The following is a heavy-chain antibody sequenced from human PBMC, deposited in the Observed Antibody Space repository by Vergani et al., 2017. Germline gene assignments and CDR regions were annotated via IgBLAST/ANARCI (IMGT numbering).Heavy chain of an antibody. CDR1: GYSISSGYY. V-gene: IGHV4-38-2*01. CDR2: IYHSGST. J-gene: IGHJ6*02. Sequence: QVQLEESGPGLVKPSETLSLTCAVSGYSISSGYYWGWIRQPPGKGLEWIGSIYHSGSTYYNPSLKSRVTISVDTSKNQFSLKLSSVTAADTAEYYCARLRLEDSGYDFGGMDVWGQGTTVTVS. D-gene: IGHD5-12*01. CDR3: ARLRLEDSGYDFGGMDV.